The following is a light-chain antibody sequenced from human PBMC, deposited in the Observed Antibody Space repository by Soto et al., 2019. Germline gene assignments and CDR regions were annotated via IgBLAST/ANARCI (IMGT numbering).Light chain of an antibody. J-gene: IGKJ1*01. CDR1: QGIRTW. Sequence: DIRMTQSPSSVSASVGDRVAITCRASQGIRTWLAWYQQKPGKAPKVLIYAASSLQSGVPSRFSGSGSGTEFTLTISSLQPDDFATYYCQQYNSYWTFGQGTKVDIK. V-gene: IGKV1D-16*01. CDR2: AAS. CDR3: QQYNSYWT.